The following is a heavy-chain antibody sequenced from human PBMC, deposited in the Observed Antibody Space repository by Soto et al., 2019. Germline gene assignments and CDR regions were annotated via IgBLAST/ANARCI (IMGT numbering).Heavy chain of an antibody. CDR3: ARGRSRDSYVY. J-gene: IGHJ4*02. D-gene: IGHD5-18*01. CDR2: INHSGST. CDR1: GGSFSGYY. V-gene: IGHV4-34*01. Sequence: SETLSLTCAVYGGSFSGYYWSWIRQPPGKGLEWIGEINHSGSTNYNPSLKSRVTISVDTSKNQFSLKLSSVTAADTAVYYCARGRSRDSYVYWGQGTLVTVS.